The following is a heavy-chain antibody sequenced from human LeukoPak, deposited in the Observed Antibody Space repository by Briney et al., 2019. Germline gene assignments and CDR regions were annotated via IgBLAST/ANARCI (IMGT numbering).Heavy chain of an antibody. J-gene: IGHJ5*02. Sequence: GESLQISFKGSGYRYTSYWIGWVRPMPGKGLEWMGIIYSGDSNARYSPSFQGQVTISADKSISTAYLQWSSLKASDTARYYCSRSEGVCPGWFDPWGQGTLVTVSS. CDR1: GYRYTSYW. V-gene: IGHV5-51*01. CDR2: IYSGDSNA. CDR3: SRSEGVCPGWFDP. D-gene: IGHD3-16*01.